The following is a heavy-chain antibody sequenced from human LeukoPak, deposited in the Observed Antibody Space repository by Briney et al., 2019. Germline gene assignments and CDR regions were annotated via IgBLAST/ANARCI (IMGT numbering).Heavy chain of an antibody. D-gene: IGHD1-26*01. V-gene: IGHV3-66*02. CDR2: IYSGGST. CDR3: ARVTTIGGATFNDY. J-gene: IGHJ4*02. Sequence: GGSLRLSCAASGFTVSSNYMSWVRQAPGKGLEWVSVIYSGGSTYYAGSVKGRFTISRDNSKNTLYLQMNSLRAEDTAVYYCARVTTIGGATFNDYWGQGTLVTVSS. CDR1: GFTVSSNY.